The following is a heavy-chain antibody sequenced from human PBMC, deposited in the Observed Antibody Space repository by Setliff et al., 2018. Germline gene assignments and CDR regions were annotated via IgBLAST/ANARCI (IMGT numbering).Heavy chain of an antibody. D-gene: IGHD5-12*01. CDR2: ISLYDGHT. V-gene: IGHV1-18*01. J-gene: IGHJ1*01. Sequence: ASVKVSCKASGCNFKTYAISWVRQAPGQGLEWMGFISLYDGHTNYAQNFQGRLTVTTDTSTSTAYMELSSLRFDDTAVYYCARGNPAERYEYWGQGTLVTVSS. CDR1: GCNFKTYA. CDR3: ARGNPAERYEY.